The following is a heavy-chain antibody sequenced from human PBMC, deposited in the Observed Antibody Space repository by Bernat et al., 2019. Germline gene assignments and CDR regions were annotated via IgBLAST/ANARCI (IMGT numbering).Heavy chain of an antibody. CDR2: ISYDASNK. V-gene: IGHV3-30-3*01. Sequence: QVQLVESGGGVVQPGRSLRLSCAASGFTFSSYAMHWVRQAPGKGLEWVAVISYDASNKYYADSVKGRFTISRDNSKNTLYLQMNSLRAEDTAVYYCARELAADIPSFSIYYYYYGMDVWGQGTTVTVSS. D-gene: IGHD3-9*01. CDR3: ARELAADIPSFSIYYYYYGMDV. CDR1: GFTFSSYA. J-gene: IGHJ6*02.